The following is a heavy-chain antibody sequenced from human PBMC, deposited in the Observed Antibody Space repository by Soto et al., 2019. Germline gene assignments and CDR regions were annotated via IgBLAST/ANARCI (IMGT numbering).Heavy chain of an antibody. V-gene: IGHV3-23*01. CDR1: GFSFSNYA. CDR2: ISGRDDST. D-gene: IGHD1-26*01. CDR3: ARDRERDAWDEEY. Sequence: EVQLLESGGDLVQPGGSLRLSCVASGFSFSNYAMSWVRQVPGKGLEWVSVISGRDDSTYYADSVKGRFTISRDNSKNTLYLQMNSLRAEDTAIYYCARDRERDAWDEEYWGQGTLVTVSS. J-gene: IGHJ4*02.